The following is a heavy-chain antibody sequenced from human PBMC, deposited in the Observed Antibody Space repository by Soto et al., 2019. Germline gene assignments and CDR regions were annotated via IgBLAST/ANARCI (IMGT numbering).Heavy chain of an antibody. D-gene: IGHD5-18*01. CDR1: GGTVGGYT. J-gene: IGHJ6*02. CDR3: AKDRTGISATAMVITGMDV. Sequence: GWSLARCLARSGGTVGGYTMQWFRQAPGKCLNWVYLISWNGGSTYYAASVKGRFTISRDNSKNSLYLQMKSLRTEDTALYYCAKDRTGISATAMVITGMDVSRPGPTVTVSS. V-gene: IGHV3-43*01. CDR2: ISWNGGST.